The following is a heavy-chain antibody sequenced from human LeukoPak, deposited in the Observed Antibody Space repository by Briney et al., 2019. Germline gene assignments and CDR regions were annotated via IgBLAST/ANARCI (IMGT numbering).Heavy chain of an antibody. CDR3: ARLYCSSTSCHLGVDY. D-gene: IGHD2-2*01. CDR2: IYTSGST. J-gene: IGHJ4*02. V-gene: IGHV4-4*09. CDR1: GCSISSYY. Sequence: PSETLSLTCTVSGCSISSYYWSWIRQPPGKGLEWIGYIYTSGSTNYNPSLKSRVTISVDTSKNQFSLELSSVTAADTAVYYCARLYCSSTSCHLGVDYWGQGTLVTVSS.